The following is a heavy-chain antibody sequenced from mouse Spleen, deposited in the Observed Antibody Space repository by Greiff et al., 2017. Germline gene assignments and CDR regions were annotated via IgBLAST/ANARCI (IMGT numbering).Heavy chain of an antibody. J-gene: IGHJ4*01. V-gene: IGHV1-55*01. D-gene: IGHD2-1*01. Sequence: QVQLQQPGAELVKPGASVKMSCKASGYTFTSYWITWVKQRPGQGLEWIGDIYPGSGSTNYNEKFKSKATLTVDTSSSTAYMQLSSLTSEDSAVYYCASSYGNYEAGAMDYWGQGTSVTVSS. CDR1: GYTFTSYW. CDR2: IYPGSGST. CDR3: ASSYGNYEAGAMDY.